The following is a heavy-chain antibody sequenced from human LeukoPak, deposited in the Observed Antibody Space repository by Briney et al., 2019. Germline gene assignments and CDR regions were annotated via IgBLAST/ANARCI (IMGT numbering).Heavy chain of an antibody. V-gene: IGHV3-23*01. D-gene: IGHD3-3*01. CDR1: GFTFSSYA. CDR2: ISGSGGST. CDR3: ARTYYDFWSGYKN. Sequence: GGSLRLSCAASGFTFSSYAMGWVRQAPGKGLEWVSAISGSGGSTYYADSVKGRFTISRDNSKNTLYLQMNSLRAEDTAVYYCARTYYDFWSGYKNWGQGTLVTVSS. J-gene: IGHJ4*02.